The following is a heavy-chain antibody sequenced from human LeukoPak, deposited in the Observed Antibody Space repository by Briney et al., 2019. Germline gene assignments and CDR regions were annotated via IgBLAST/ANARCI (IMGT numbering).Heavy chain of an antibody. D-gene: IGHD6-13*01. CDR2: IYSGSST. V-gene: IGHV3-53*01. J-gene: IGHJ4*02. CDR1: GLTVSSNY. Sequence: QPGGSLRLSCAASGLTVSSNYMSWVRQAPGKGLEWVSLIYSGSSTYYADSVKGRFTISRDNAKNSLYLQMNSLRAEDTAVYYCARDGLRYSSSWPPGDFDYWGQGTLVTVSS. CDR3: ARDGLRYSSSWPPGDFDY.